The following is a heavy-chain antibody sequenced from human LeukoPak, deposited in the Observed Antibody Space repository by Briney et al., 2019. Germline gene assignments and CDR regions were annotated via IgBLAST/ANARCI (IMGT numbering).Heavy chain of an antibody. Sequence: QSGGSLRLSCAASGFTFSTYSMNWARQAPGKGLEWVSVIYSGGTTYYADSVKGRFTISRDNPKNTLYLQMNSLRAEDTAVYYCARDDYGEPFDYWGQGTPVTVSS. CDR3: ARDDYGEPFDY. D-gene: IGHD4-17*01. V-gene: IGHV3-66*01. J-gene: IGHJ4*02. CDR1: GFTFSTYS. CDR2: IYSGGTT.